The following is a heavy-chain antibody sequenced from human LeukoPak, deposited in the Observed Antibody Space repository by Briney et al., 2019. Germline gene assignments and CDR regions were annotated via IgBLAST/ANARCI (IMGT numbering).Heavy chain of an antibody. CDR1: VCTFSSYA. D-gene: IGHD3-22*01. J-gene: IGHJ4*02. CDR2: IIPIFGTA. Sequence: ASVNVSCKASVCTFSSYAISWVRPAPGQGLEWMGGIIPIFGTANYPQKSQGRVTITTDESMRTAYMELSSLRSEDTAVYYCARTALRGNYDSSGYYYGNIDYWGQGTLVTVSS. V-gene: IGHV1-69*05. CDR3: ARTALRGNYDSSGYYYGNIDY.